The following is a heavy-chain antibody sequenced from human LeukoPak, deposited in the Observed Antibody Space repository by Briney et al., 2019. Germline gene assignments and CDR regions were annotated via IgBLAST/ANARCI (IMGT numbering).Heavy chain of an antibody. CDR3: AREGGFGYYYDSSGYFGFDY. Sequence: SQTLSLTCAISGDSVSSNSAAWNWIRQSASRGLEWLGRTYYRSKWYNDYAVSVKSRITINPDTSKNQFSLQLNSVTPEDTAVYYCAREGGFGYYYDSSGYFGFDYWGQGTLVTVSS. V-gene: IGHV6-1*01. CDR1: GDSVSSNSAA. CDR2: TYYRSKWYN. D-gene: IGHD3-22*01. J-gene: IGHJ4*02.